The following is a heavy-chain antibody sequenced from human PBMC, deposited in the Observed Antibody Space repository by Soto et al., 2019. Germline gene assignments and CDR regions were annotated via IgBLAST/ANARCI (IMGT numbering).Heavy chain of an antibody. CDR2: ITSDSSTI. Sequence: GSLRLSCAASGFTFSSYSINWVRQAPGKGLEWFSYITSDSSTISYADSVKGRFTVSRDNAKNSLYLQMNSLRDEDTAVYYCARVGRGVYGMDVWGQGTSVTVSS. CDR1: GFTFSSYS. V-gene: IGHV3-48*02. J-gene: IGHJ6*02. D-gene: IGHD2-8*01. CDR3: ARVGRGVYGMDV.